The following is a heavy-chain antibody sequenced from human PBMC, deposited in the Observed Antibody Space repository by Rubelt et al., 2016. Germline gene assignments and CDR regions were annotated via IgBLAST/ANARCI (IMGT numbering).Heavy chain of an antibody. D-gene: IGHD2-21*01. CDR1: GFTFSSYS. CDR3: ARGSYCDGERCPVVDY. Sequence: ESGGGLVKPGGSLRLSCAASGFTFSSYSMNWVRQAPGKGLEWVSSISSSSSYIYYAASVKGRFTISRDNAKNSLYLQMNSLRAEDTAVYYCARGSYCDGERCPVVDYWGQGTLVTVSS. CDR2: ISSSSSYI. V-gene: IGHV3-21*01. J-gene: IGHJ4*02.